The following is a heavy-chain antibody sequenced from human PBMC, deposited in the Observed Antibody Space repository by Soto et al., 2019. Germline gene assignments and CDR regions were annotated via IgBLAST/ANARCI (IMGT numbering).Heavy chain of an antibody. CDR2: IYYSGST. Sequence: SETLSLTCTVSGGSISSGGYYWSWIRQHPGKGLEWIGYIYYSGSTYYNPSLKSRVTISVDTSKNQFSLKLSSVTAADTAVYYCARALKGLTAFDIWGQGTMVTVSS. CDR1: GGSISSGGYY. CDR3: ARALKGLTAFDI. J-gene: IGHJ3*02. V-gene: IGHV4-31*03. D-gene: IGHD2-8*01.